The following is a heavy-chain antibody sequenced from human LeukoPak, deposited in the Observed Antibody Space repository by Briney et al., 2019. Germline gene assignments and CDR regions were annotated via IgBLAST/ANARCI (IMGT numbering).Heavy chain of an antibody. CDR1: GGTFSSYA. Sequence: SAKVSCKASGGTFSSYAISWVRQAPGQGLEWMGGIIPIFGTANYAQKFQGRVTITADKSTSTAYMELSSLRSEDTAVYYCARSIRSGSSSWYVSDYWGQGTLVTVSS. D-gene: IGHD6-13*01. V-gene: IGHV1-69*06. CDR3: ARSIRSGSSSWYVSDY. CDR2: IIPIFGTA. J-gene: IGHJ4*02.